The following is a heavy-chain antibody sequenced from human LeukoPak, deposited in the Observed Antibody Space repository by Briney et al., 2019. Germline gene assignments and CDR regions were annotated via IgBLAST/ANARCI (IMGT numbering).Heavy chain of an antibody. CDR3: ARDGVGTGDY. V-gene: IGHV3-74*01. D-gene: IGHD1-1*01. CDR1: GFTFSSYL. Sequence: AGGSLRLSCAAPGFTFSSYLMRWVRQAPGKGLVWVSRINSDGSSTSYADSVKGRFTIYRDNAKNTLYLQMNSLRAEDTAVYYCARDGVGTGDYWGQGTLVTVSS. CDR2: INSDGSST. J-gene: IGHJ4*02.